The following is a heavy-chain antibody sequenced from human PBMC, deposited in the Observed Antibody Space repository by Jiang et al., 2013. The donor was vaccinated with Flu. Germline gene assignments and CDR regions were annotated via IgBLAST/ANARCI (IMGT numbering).Heavy chain of an antibody. CDR1: GFTFSSYA. J-gene: IGHJ4*02. Sequence: SGFTFSSYAMHWVRQAPGKGLEWVAVISYDGSNKYYADSVKGRFTISRDNSKNTLYLQMNSLRAEDTAVYYCARDEGFYYFDYWGQGTLVTVSS. V-gene: IGHV3-30-3*01. CDR3: ARDEGFYYFDY. CDR2: ISYDGSNK.